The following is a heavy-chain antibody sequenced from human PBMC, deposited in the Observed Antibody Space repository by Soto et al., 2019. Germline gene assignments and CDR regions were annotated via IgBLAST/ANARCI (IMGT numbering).Heavy chain of an antibody. Sequence: XSVKVSCKAPRDTFSFYSMNWVRQAPGKGLEWVSYISSSGDTIYYADSVKGRFTISRDNAKNSLYLQMNSLRDEDTAVYYCASPYCTGNSCYSILGYYWGQGTLVTVSS. V-gene: IGHV3-48*02. J-gene: IGHJ4*02. CDR2: ISSSGDTI. D-gene: IGHD2-15*01. CDR3: ASPYCTGNSCYSILGYY. CDR1: RDTFSFYS.